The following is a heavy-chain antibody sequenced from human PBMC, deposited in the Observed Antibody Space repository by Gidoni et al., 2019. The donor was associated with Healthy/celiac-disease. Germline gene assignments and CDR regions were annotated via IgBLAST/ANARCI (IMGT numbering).Heavy chain of an antibody. CDR1: GYTFTSYG. CDR3: ARGSAVTTFGSPNGN. D-gene: IGHD3-16*01. J-gene: IGHJ4*02. CDR2: ISAYNGNT. Sequence: HVQLVQSGAEVKKPGTSVTVSCKASGYTFTSYGISWVRQAPGHGLEWMGWISAYNGNTNYAQKLQGRVTMTTDTSTSTAYMELRSLRSDDTAVYYCARGSAVTTFGSPNGNWGQGTLVTVSS. V-gene: IGHV1-18*01.